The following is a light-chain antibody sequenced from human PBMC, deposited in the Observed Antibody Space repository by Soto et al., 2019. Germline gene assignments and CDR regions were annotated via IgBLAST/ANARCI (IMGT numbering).Light chain of an antibody. CDR3: QQYCSSIT. Sequence: IVLTQSPGTLSLSPGERATLSCRASQSVSSSYLAWYQQKPGQAPRLLIYGASSRATGIPDRFSGSGSGTDFTLTISRLEPEDFAVFYCQQYCSSITFGQGTRLEIK. CDR2: GAS. CDR1: QSVSSSY. J-gene: IGKJ5*01. V-gene: IGKV3-20*01.